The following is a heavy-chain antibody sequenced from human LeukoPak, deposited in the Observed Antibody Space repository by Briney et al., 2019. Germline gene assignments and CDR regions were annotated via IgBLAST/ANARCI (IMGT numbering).Heavy chain of an antibody. CDR2: IIPIFGTA. CDR1: GGTFSSYA. CDR3: ARSRGTWEDAGVFDY. Sequence: SVKVSCKASGGTFSSYAISWVRQAPGQGLEWMGGIIPIFGTANYAQKFQGRVTITADESTSTAYMELSSLRSEDTAVYYCARSRGTWEDAGVFDYSGQGTLVTVSS. D-gene: IGHD1-26*01. J-gene: IGHJ4*02. V-gene: IGHV1-69*01.